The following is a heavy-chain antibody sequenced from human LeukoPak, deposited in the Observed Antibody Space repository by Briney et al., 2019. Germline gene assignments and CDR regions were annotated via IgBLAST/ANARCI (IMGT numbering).Heavy chain of an antibody. D-gene: IGHD6-19*01. CDR3: ARHPSYPSGWPLDY. J-gene: IGHJ4*02. V-gene: IGHV5-51*01. CDR1: GYSFTSHW. CDR2: IYLGDSET. Sequence: GESLKISCKGSGYSFTSHWSGWVRQMPGKGLEWMGIIYLGDSETRYGPSLQGEVTIAADKSISADYLQWSSLTASDTAMYYCARHPSYPSGWPLDYWGQGTLVTVSS.